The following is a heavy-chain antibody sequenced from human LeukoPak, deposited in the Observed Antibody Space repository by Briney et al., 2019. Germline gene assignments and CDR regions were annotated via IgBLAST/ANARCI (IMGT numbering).Heavy chain of an antibody. J-gene: IGHJ4*02. CDR1: GGTFSSYA. D-gene: IGHD3-3*01. CDR2: IIPILGIA. V-gene: IGHV1-69*04. CDR3: ARDLAIFGVVIITHY. Sequence: SVKVSCKASGGTFSSYAISWVRQAPGQGLEWMGRIIPILGIANYAQKLQGRVTMTTDTSTSTAYMELRSLRSDDTAVYYCARDLAIFGVVIITHYWGQGTLVTVSS.